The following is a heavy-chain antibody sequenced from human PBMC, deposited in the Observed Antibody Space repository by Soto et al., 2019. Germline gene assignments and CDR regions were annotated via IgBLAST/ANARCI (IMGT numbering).Heavy chain of an antibody. CDR3: ARGLRFLVREGVFDI. J-gene: IGHJ3*02. V-gene: IGHV1-18*04. D-gene: IGHD2-8*02. CDR1: GYYFTNNG. CDR2: ISTYNSNR. Sequence: QVQLVQSGAEVKKPRASVKVSCKASGYYFTNNGINWVRQAAGQGFEWMGWISTYNSNRNYAQKLQGRVTMTTDTSTRTDYMELRRLRSDDTAVYYCARGLRFLVREGVFDIWGQGTMVTVSS.